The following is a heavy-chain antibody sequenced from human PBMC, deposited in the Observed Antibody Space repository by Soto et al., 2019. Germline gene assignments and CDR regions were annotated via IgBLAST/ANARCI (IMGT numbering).Heavy chain of an antibody. CDR2: IYYSGST. D-gene: IGHD4-17*01. CDR1: GGSISSYY. V-gene: IGHV4-59*01. CDR3: ARVPATVTRVFDY. Sequence: SETLSLTCTVSGGSISSYYWSWIRQPPGKGLEWIGYIYYSGSTNYNPSLKSRVTISVDTSKNQFSLKLSSVTAADTAVYYCARVPATVTRVFDYWGQGTLVTVSS. J-gene: IGHJ4*02.